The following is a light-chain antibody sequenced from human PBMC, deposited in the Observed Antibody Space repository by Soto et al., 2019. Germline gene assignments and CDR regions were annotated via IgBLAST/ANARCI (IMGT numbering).Light chain of an antibody. V-gene: IGLV2-14*01. J-gene: IGLJ1*01. CDR3: SSYTAGGTI. CDR2: MVS. Sequence: QSALTQPASVSGSPGQSITISCTGTSSDVGNYNYVSWYQQYPGRVPKLLIYMVSNRPSGVSNRFSGSKSGNTASLTISGLQAEDEADYYCSSYTAGGTIFGTGTKLTVL. CDR1: SSDVGNYNY.